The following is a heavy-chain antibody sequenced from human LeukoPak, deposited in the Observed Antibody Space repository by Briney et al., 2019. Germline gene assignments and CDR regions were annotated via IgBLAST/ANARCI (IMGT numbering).Heavy chain of an antibody. V-gene: IGHV4-31*03. CDR2: IYYSGST. CDR3: ARAPIYCSGGSCYYYYYGMDV. CDR1: GVSISSGGYY. Sequence: SETLSLTCTVSGVSISSGGYYWSWIRQHPGKGLEWIGYIYYSGSTYYNPSLKSRVTISVDTSKNQFSLKLSSVTAADTAVYYCARAPIYCSGGSCYYYYYGMDVWGQGTTVTVSS. D-gene: IGHD2-15*01. J-gene: IGHJ6*02.